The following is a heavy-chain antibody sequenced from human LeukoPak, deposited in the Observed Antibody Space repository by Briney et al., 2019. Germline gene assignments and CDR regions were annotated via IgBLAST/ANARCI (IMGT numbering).Heavy chain of an antibody. J-gene: IGHJ4*02. Sequence: ASVKVSCKASGYTFTSYYMHWVRQAPGQGLEWMGIINPSGGSTSYTQKFQGRVTMTRDTSTSTVYMELSSLRSEDTAVYYCARDSSGYYAFDYWGQGTLVTVSS. CDR2: INPSGGST. D-gene: IGHD3-22*01. CDR3: ARDSSGYYAFDY. CDR1: GYTFTSYY. V-gene: IGHV1-46*01.